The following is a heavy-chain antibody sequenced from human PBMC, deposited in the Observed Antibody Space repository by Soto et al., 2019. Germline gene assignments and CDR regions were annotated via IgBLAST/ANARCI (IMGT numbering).Heavy chain of an antibody. D-gene: IGHD2-21*02. V-gene: IGHV4-4*07. J-gene: IGHJ4*02. Sequence: ETLSPTCLVSGVSVSSYTWSWVRQPANKGLEWIGLVFSSVSATYSPSLKSRVRISMDTPENRISLKLDSVTAADAGVYYCTRDGMTTGDTWGPGTLVTVYS. CDR3: TRDGMTTGDT. CDR2: VFSSVSA. CDR1: GVSVSSYT.